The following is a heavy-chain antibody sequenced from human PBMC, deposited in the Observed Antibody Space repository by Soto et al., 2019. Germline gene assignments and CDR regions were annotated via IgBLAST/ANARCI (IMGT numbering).Heavy chain of an antibody. Sequence: GESLKISFTASGYRFTSSWIGWVRQMPGGGLEWMGMIYPGDSDTRYRTSFQGQVTIPADKSSSTAYLQWNSLHASDTAMYYCARLPGIVAPGTGFLDNWGQGTMVTVSS. D-gene: IGHD1-1*01. CDR3: ARLPGIVAPGTGFLDN. V-gene: IGHV5-51*01. CDR2: IYPGDSDT. CDR1: GYRFTSSW. J-gene: IGHJ4*02.